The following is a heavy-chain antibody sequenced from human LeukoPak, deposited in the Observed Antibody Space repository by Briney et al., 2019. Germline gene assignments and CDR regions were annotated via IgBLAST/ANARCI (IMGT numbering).Heavy chain of an antibody. CDR3: ATAPMGAFDI. V-gene: IGHV3-23*01. Sequence: QPGGSLRLSCAASGFTFSSYAMSWVRQAQGKGLEWVSAISGSGGSTYYAASVKGRFTISRDNSKNTLYLQINSLRAEDTAVYYCATAPMGAFDIWGQGTMVTVSS. D-gene: IGHD2-8*01. CDR2: ISGSGGST. J-gene: IGHJ3*02. CDR1: GFTFSSYA.